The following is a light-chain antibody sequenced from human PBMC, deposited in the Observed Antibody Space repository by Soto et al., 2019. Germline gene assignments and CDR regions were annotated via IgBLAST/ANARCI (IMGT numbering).Light chain of an antibody. CDR2: EGN. J-gene: IGLJ1*01. V-gene: IGLV2-23*01. CDR3: SSYAGDSAYV. CDR1: SSDVGSHNF. Sequence: QSVLTQPASVSGSPGQSITISCTGTSSDVGSHNFVSWYQQHPGKAPRLMIYEGNKRPSGVSNRFSGSKSGNTASLAISGLQAEDEADYYCSSYAGDSAYVFGTGTKLTVL.